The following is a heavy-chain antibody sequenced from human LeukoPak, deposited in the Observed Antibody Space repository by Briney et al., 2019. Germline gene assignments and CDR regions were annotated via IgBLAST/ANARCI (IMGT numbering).Heavy chain of an antibody. J-gene: IGHJ4*02. CDR3: ARAACTWSCFDY. CDR2: ILTGNGNT. V-gene: IGHV1-3*04. D-gene: IGHD2-2*01. Sequence: GASVKVSCKDSGYTFTSYAIQWVRQAPGQRLEWMGWILTGNGNTKYSQKFQDRVTITRDTSASTVYMGLSSLRSEDTAVYYCARAACTWSCFDYWGQGILVTVSS. CDR1: GYTFTSYA.